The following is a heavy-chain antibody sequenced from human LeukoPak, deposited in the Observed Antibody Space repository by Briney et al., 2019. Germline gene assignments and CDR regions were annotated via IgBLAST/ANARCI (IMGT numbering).Heavy chain of an antibody. D-gene: IGHD6-13*01. V-gene: IGHV1-46*01. CDR3: ARASIAAASDY. CDR1: GYTFTSYY. CDR2: INPSGGST. J-gene: IGHJ4*02. Sequence: ASVKVSCKASGYTFTSYYMHWVRQAPGQGLEWMEIINPSGGSTSYAQKFQGRVTMTRDTSTSTVYMELSSLRSEDTAVYYCARASIAAASDYWGQGTLVTVSS.